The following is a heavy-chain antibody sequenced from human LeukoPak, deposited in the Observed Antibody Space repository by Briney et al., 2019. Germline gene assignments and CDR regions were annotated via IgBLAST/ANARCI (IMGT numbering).Heavy chain of an antibody. CDR2: IRYDGSNK. CDR1: GFTFCSYG. V-gene: IGHV3-30*02. Sequence: GGSLRLSCAAPGFTFCSYGMPSGRQAPGKGLGGVAFIRYDGSNKYYADSVKGRFTISRDNSKNTLYLQMNSLRAEDTAVYYCAKDSGYGSALDYWGQGALVTVSS. CDR3: AKDSGYGSALDY. D-gene: IGHD3-10*01. J-gene: IGHJ4*02.